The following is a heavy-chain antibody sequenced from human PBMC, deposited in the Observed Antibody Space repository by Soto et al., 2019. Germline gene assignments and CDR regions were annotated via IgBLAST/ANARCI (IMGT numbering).Heavy chain of an antibody. Sequence: EVQLLESGGGLVQPGGSRRLSCAASGFTFSSYAMTWVRQAPGKGLEWVSGISGSGGSTYYADSVKGRFTISRDNSKNTLYLQMNSLRAEDTAVYYCANGEIAAADAFDIWGQGTTVTVSS. CDR2: ISGSGGST. V-gene: IGHV3-23*01. D-gene: IGHD6-13*01. CDR1: GFTFSSYA. CDR3: ANGEIAAADAFDI. J-gene: IGHJ3*02.